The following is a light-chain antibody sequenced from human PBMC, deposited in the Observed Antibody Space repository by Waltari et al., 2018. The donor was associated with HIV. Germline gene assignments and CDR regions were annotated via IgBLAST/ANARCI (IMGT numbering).Light chain of an antibody. CDR3: CSYGGSCSFV. V-gene: IGLV2-11*01. Sequence: QSALTQPRSVSGSPGQSVTISCAGSTTNVGTYNYVSWYHKKSGEAPRLILYDVDQRPSFGPVRVSGARSGDTASLSISGLQAEDEGDFYCCSYGGSCSFVFGGGTRVTVL. J-gene: IGLJ2*01. CDR2: DVD. CDR1: TTNVGTYNY.